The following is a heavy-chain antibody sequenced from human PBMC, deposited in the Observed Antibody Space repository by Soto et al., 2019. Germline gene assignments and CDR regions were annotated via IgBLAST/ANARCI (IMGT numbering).Heavy chain of an antibody. Sequence: GGSLRLSCSVFGFTFSSYAMHWVRQAPGKGLQYVSSISSNGGSTYYADSVKGRFTISRDNSKNTLYLQMSSLRVEDTGVYYCVKDRYVDYWGQGSLVTVSS. CDR2: ISSNGGST. CDR1: GFTFSSYA. V-gene: IGHV3-64D*06. CDR3: VKDRYVDY. J-gene: IGHJ4*02.